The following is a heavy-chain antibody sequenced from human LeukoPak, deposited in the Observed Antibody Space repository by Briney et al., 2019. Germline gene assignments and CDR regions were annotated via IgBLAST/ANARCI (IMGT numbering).Heavy chain of an antibody. CDR2: IIPIFGTA. CDR1: GGTFSSYA. CDR3: ARDRNRRSLTMIVEEVGAFDI. Sequence: GASVKVSCKASGGTFSSYAISWVRQAPGQGLEWMGGIIPIFGTANYAQKFQGRVTITADESTSTAYMELSSLRSEDTAVYYCARDRNRRSLTMIVEEVGAFDIWGQGTMVTVSS. J-gene: IGHJ3*02. D-gene: IGHD3-22*01. V-gene: IGHV1-69*13.